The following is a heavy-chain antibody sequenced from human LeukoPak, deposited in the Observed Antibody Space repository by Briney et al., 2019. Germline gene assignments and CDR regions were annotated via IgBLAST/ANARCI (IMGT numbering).Heavy chain of an antibody. V-gene: IGHV3-21*01. CDR3: ARDYYDSSGYYSPFDY. D-gene: IGHD3-22*01. CDR2: ISSSSSYI. J-gene: IGHJ4*02. Sequence: GGSLRLSCAASGFTFSSYAMSWVRQAPGKGLEWVSSISSSSSYIDYADSVKGRFTISRDNAKNSLYLQMNSLRAEDTAVYYCARDYYDSSGYYSPFDYWGQGTLVTVSS. CDR1: GFTFSSYA.